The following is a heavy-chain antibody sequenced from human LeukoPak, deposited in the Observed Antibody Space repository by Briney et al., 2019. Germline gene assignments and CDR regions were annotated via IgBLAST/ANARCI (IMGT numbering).Heavy chain of an antibody. D-gene: IGHD3-10*01. J-gene: IGHJ4*02. V-gene: IGHV3-23*01. CDR1: GFTFSSYA. Sequence: GGSLRLSCAASGFTFSSYAMNWVRQAPGKGLEWVSTISGSGGSTYYADSMKGRFTISRDNSKNTLYLQMHNLRAEDTAVYFCARNVRSGSFDYWGQGTLVTVSS. CDR2: ISGSGGST. CDR3: ARNVRSGSFDY.